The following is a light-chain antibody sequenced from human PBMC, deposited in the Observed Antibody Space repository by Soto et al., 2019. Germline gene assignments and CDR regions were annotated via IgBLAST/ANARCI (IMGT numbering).Light chain of an antibody. CDR1: QSVGNN. CDR2: GAS. Sequence: EVVMAQSPVTLSVSPGDGAALSCRASQSVGNNLAWYQQKPGQAPRLLVYGASTRATGVPARFSGSGSGTEFTLTISSLGSKDFAVYYCQQYNKWPLTFGQGTKVEIK. J-gene: IGKJ1*01. CDR3: QQYNKWPLT. V-gene: IGKV3-15*01.